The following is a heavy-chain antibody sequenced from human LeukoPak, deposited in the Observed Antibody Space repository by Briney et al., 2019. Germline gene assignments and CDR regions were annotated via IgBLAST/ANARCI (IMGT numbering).Heavy chain of an antibody. CDR1: GFTFSSYA. V-gene: IGHV3-23*01. Sequence: GGSLRLSCAGSGFTFSSYAMSWVRQAPGKGLEWVSGISGSGSSTHYADSVKGRFTISRDNSKSTLYLQMSSLRDEDTAVYYCANYRSWGQGTLVTVHS. CDR2: ISGSGSST. CDR3: ANYRS. J-gene: IGHJ4*02. D-gene: IGHD1-14*01.